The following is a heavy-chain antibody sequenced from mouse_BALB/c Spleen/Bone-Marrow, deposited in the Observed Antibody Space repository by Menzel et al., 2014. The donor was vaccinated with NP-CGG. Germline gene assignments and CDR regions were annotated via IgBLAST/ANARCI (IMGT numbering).Heavy chain of an antibody. Sequence: EVKVVDSGGGLVQPGGSRKLSCAASGFTFSGYGMAWVRQAPGKGPEWVAFISNLAYSIYYADTVTGRFTISRENAKNTLYLEMSSLRSEDTAMYYCARDRGRYRYFDVWGAGTTVTVPS. J-gene: IGHJ1*01. CDR1: GFTFSGYG. V-gene: IGHV5-15*02. CDR2: ISNLAYSI. D-gene: IGHD3-1*01. CDR3: ARDRGRYRYFDV.